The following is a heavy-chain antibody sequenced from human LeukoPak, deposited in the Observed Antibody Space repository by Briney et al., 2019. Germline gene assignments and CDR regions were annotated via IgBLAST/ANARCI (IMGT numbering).Heavy chain of an antibody. CDR2: ISSDGSRR. D-gene: IGHD1-26*01. V-gene: IGHV3-74*01. CDR3: ARDEVGATPADY. Sequence: GGSLRLSCSASGFTFSTYAMSWVRQAPGKGLVWLSGISSDGSRRSYADSVKGRFTISRDNAENTLYLQMNTLRAEDTAVYYCARDEVGATPADYWGQGTLVTVSS. J-gene: IGHJ4*02. CDR1: GFTFSTYA.